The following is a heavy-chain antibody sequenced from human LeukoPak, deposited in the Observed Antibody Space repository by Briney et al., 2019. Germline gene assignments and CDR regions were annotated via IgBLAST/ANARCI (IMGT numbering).Heavy chain of an antibody. V-gene: IGHV3-7*01. J-gene: IGHJ4*02. D-gene: IGHD5-18*01. Sequence: PGGSLKLSCAASEFTFGTYWMSWVRQAPGKGLEWVANINQDGSEKYYGDSVKGRFTISRDNAKNSLYLQMNSLRAEDTALYYCARGRYRYRFRDWGQRTILTVSS. CDR2: INQDGSEK. CDR1: EFTFGTYW. CDR3: ARGRYRYRFRD.